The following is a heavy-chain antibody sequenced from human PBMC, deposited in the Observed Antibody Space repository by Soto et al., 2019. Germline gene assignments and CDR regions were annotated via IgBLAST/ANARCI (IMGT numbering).Heavy chain of an antibody. CDR2: INSDGSST. J-gene: IGHJ6*02. Sequence: GGSLRLSXAASGFIFSRYWMHWVRQVPGKGLVWVARINSDGSSTLYADSVKGRFTISRDNAKNSLYLQMNSLRAEDTAVYYCAREGLNFWSGYPMDVWGQGTTVTVSS. CDR1: GFIFSRYW. CDR3: AREGLNFWSGYPMDV. V-gene: IGHV3-74*01. D-gene: IGHD3-3*01.